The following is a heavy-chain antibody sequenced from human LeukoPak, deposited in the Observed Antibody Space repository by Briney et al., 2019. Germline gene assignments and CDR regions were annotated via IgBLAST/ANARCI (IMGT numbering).Heavy chain of an antibody. J-gene: IGHJ5*02. D-gene: IGHD6-13*01. CDR1: GFTFSSYA. CDR2: ISYDGSNK. Sequence: PGGSLRLSCAASGFTFSSYAMHWVRQAPGKGLEWVAVISYDGSNKYYADSVKGRFTISRDNSKNTLYLQMNSLRAEDTAVYYCMGIAAAGATPAWGQGTLVTVSS. V-gene: IGHV3-30-3*01. CDR3: MGIAAAGATPA.